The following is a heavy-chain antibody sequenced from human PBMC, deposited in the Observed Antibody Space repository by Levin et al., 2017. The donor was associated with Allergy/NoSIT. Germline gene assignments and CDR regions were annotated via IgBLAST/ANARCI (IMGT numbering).Heavy chain of an antibody. Sequence: GSGPTLVKPTQTLTLTCTFSGFSLSTSGVGVGWIRQPPGKALEWLALIYWDDDKRYSPSLKSRLTITKDTSKNQVVLTMTNMDPVDTATYYWAHTIRTGYYRTGRFDYWGQGTLVTVSS. V-gene: IGHV2-5*02. J-gene: IGHJ4*02. CDR2: IYWDDDK. CDR1: GFSLSTSGVG. D-gene: IGHD3/OR15-3a*01. CDR3: AHTIRTGYYRTGRFDY.